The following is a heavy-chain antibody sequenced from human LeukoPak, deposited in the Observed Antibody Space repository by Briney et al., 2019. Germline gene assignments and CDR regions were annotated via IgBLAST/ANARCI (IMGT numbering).Heavy chain of an antibody. J-gene: IGHJ4*02. CDR3: ASALGWGDY. D-gene: IGHD6-19*01. Sequence: GGSLRLSCAASGFSFSSYEMNWVRQAPGKGLEWLSYISSSGGTIYYADSVKGRFTISRDNAKNTLYLQMNSLRAEDTAMYYCASALGWGDYWGQGTLVTVSS. V-gene: IGHV3-48*03. CDR2: ISSSGGTI. CDR1: GFSFSSYE.